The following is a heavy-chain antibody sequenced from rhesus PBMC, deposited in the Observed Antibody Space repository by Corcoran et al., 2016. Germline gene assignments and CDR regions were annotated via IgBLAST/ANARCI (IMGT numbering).Heavy chain of an antibody. Sequence: EVQLVESGGGLAKPGGSLRLSCAASGFTFSDYYMHWVRQASGEGLEWVSRISNGGGITWYDDSVKGRFTISRENTNNTLYLQMNSLRAEDTAVYYCARDGVVDRYRGLDSWGQGVVVTVSS. CDR1: GFTFSDYY. CDR2: ISNGGGIT. CDR3: ARDGVVDRYRGLDS. J-gene: IGHJ6*01. D-gene: IGHD2-27*01. V-gene: IGHV3-59*01.